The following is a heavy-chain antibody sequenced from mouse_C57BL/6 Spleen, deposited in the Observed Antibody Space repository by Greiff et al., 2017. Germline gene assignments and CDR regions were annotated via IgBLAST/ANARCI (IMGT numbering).Heavy chain of an antibody. V-gene: IGHV1-52*01. D-gene: IGHD1-1*01. CDR3: AREGYYYGSSYTLFAY. CDR1: GYTFTSYW. Sequence: VQLQQPGAELVRPGSSVKLSCKASGYTFTSYWMHWVKQRPIQGLEWIGNIDPSDSETHYNQKFKDKATLTVDKSSSTAYMQLSSLTSEDSAVYYCAREGYYYGSSYTLFAYWGQGTLVTVSA. J-gene: IGHJ3*01. CDR2: IDPSDSET.